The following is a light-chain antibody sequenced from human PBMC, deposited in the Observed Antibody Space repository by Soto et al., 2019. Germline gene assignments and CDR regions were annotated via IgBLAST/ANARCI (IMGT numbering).Light chain of an antibody. J-gene: IGLJ3*02. V-gene: IGLV1-44*01. Sequence: QPVLTQPPSASGTPGQRITISCSGSSSNIGGTTVSWYQHLPGTAPKLLIHTDNQRPSGVPDRFSGSKSGTSASLAISGLQSEDEADYYCEAWDDSLNGPVFGGGTKLTVL. CDR1: SSNIGGTT. CDR3: EAWDDSLNGPV. CDR2: TDN.